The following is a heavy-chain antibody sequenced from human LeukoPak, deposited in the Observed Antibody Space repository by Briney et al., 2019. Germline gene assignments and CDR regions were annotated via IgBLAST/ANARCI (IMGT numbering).Heavy chain of an antibody. Sequence: SVKVSCKASGGTFSSYTISWVRQAPGQGLEWMGGIIPIFGTANYAQKFQGRVTITTDESTSTAYMELSSLRSEDTAVYYCARDCSGGSCYSLALDYWGLGTLVTVSS. CDR1: GGTFSSYT. CDR2: IIPIFGTA. CDR3: ARDCSGGSCYSLALDY. J-gene: IGHJ4*02. D-gene: IGHD2-15*01. V-gene: IGHV1-69*05.